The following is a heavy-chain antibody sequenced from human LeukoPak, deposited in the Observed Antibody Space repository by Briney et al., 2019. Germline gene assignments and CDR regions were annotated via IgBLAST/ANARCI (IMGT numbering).Heavy chain of an antibody. CDR1: RFTLSNYR. V-gene: IGHV3-7*01. CDR2: ITQDGSET. D-gene: IGHD6-19*01. CDR3: ARQRGSGCLDY. Sequence: PGGSLRLSCAASRFTLSNYRMSWVRQAPGKGLEWVANITQDGSETYYVDSVKGRFTISRDNAKNSLSLQMNSLRAEDTAVYYCARQRGSGCLDYWGQGTLVTVSS. J-gene: IGHJ4*02.